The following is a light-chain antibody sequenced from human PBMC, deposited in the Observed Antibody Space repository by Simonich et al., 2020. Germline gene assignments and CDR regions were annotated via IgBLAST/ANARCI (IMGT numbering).Light chain of an antibody. CDR3: QQSYSTPYT. CDR2: AAS. J-gene: IGKJ2*01. Sequence: DIQMTQSPSSLSASVGDRVTITFRASQSLSSYLNWYQQKPGKAPKLLIYAASSVQSVVPSRCSGSGSGTDFTLTISRLQPEDFATYYCQQSYSTPYTFGQGTKLEIK. CDR1: QSLSSY. V-gene: IGKV1-39*01.